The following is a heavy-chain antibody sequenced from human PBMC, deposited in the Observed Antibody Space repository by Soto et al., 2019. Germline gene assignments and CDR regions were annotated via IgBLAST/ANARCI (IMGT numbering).Heavy chain of an antibody. CDR1: GFTLRNYA. CDR2: ISANDVGT. Sequence: GGSLRLSCDASGFTLRNYAMTWIRQAPGKGLEWVSLISANDVGTYYAESVKTRFTISTDQSRNTVYLQMDSLRADDTAIYYCAKAKNDYNGDNRPPFHYWGQGTLVTVS. V-gene: IGHV3-23*01. D-gene: IGHD3-10*01. CDR3: AKAKNDYNGDNRPPFHY. J-gene: IGHJ4*02.